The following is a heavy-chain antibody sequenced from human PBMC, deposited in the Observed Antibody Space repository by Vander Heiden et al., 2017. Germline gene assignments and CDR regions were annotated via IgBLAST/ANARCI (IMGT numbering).Heavy chain of an antibody. CDR3: ARGDLGGISGAFDI. Sequence: EVQLVESGGGLVQPGGSLRLSCAASGFTFSSYSMNWVRQAPGKGMEWVSYISSSSSTICYADSVKGRFTISRDNAKNSLYLQMNSLRDEDTAVYYCARGDLGGISGAFDIWGQGTMVTVSS. CDR2: ISSSSSTI. CDR1: GFTFSSYS. J-gene: IGHJ3*02. D-gene: IGHD3-10*01. V-gene: IGHV3-48*02.